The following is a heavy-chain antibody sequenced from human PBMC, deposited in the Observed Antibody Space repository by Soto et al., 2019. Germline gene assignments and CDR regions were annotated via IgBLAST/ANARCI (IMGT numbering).Heavy chain of an antibody. CDR2: ISGSGGST. CDR1: GFTFSSYA. Sequence: GGSLRLSCAASGFTFSSYAMSWVRQAPGKGLEWVSAISGSGGSTYYADSVKGRFTISRDNSKNTLYLQMNSLRAEDTAVYYCAKAPLDNWNYADYFDYWGQGTLVTVSS. D-gene: IGHD1-7*01. V-gene: IGHV3-23*01. J-gene: IGHJ4*02. CDR3: AKAPLDNWNYADYFDY.